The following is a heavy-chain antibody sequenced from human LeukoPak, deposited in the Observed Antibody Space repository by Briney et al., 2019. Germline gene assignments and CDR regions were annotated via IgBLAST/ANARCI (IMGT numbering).Heavy chain of an antibody. Sequence: SQTLSLTCAVSGGSISSGGYSWSWIRQPPGKGLEWIGYIYHGGSTYYNPSLKSRVTISVDRSKNQFSLKLSSVTAADTAVYYCARDRYYYDSSGFPLHDAFDIWGQGTMVTVSS. V-gene: IGHV4-30-2*01. CDR1: GGSISSGGYS. J-gene: IGHJ3*02. CDR3: ARDRYYYDSSGFPLHDAFDI. D-gene: IGHD3-22*01. CDR2: IYHGGST.